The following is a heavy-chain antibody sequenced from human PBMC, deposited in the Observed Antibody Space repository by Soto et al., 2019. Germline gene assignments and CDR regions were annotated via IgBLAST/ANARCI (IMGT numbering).Heavy chain of an antibody. CDR3: AKDTYYHDSSGYYVFDQ. D-gene: IGHD3-22*01. J-gene: IGHJ4*02. CDR1: GYTFISYD. V-gene: IGHV1-8*01. CDR2: MNPNSCNT. Sequence: ASVKVSCKASGYTFISYDINCVRQDTGQELAWKEWMNPNSCNTGYLQKFQGRVTMTSNTSISIAYMELSSLRAEDTAVYYCAKDTYYHDSSGYYVFDQWGQGTLVTVSS.